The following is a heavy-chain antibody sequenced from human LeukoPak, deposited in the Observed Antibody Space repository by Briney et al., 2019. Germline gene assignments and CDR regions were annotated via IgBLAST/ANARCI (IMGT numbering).Heavy chain of an antibody. Sequence: GGSLRLSCAASGFTFSSYSMNWVRQAPGKGLEWVSYISSSSSTIYCADSVKGRFTISRDNAKNSLYLQMNSLRAEDTAVYYCARKGDYDILTGDEYYFDYWGQGTLVTVSS. D-gene: IGHD3-9*01. CDR2: ISSSSSTI. V-gene: IGHV3-48*01. CDR1: GFTFSSYS. J-gene: IGHJ4*02. CDR3: ARKGDYDILTGDEYYFDY.